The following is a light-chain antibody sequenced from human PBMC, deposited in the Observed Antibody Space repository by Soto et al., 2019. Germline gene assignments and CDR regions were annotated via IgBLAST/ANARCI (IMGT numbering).Light chain of an antibody. CDR2: ALS. J-gene: IGLJ2*01. CDR3: SSYATGNSLI. V-gene: IGLV2-8*01. CDR1: SRDVGGHDY. Sequence: QSALTQPPSASGSPGQSVTISCTGTSRDVGGHDYVSWYQQHPGKAPKLMIYALSKRPSGVPDRFSGSKSGNTASLTVSGLQAEDEAYYYCSSYATGNSLIFGGGTKLTVL.